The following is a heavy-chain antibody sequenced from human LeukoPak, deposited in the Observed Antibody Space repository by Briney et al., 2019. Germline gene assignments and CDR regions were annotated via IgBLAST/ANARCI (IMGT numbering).Heavy chain of an antibody. D-gene: IGHD5-24*01. J-gene: IGHJ2*01. Sequence: SETLSLTCTVSGGSISSGSYYWSWIRQPAGKGLEWIGRIYTSGSTNYNPSLKSRVNISVDTSKNQLSLKLSSVTAADTAVYYCARDRRDGYNAFWWWYSDLWGRGTLVTVSS. CDR3: ARDRRDGYNAFWWWYSDL. CDR2: IYTSGST. V-gene: IGHV4-61*02. CDR1: GGSISSGSYY.